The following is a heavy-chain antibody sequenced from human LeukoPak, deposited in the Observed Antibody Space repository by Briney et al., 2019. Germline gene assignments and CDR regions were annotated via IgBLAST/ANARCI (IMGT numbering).Heavy chain of an antibody. J-gene: IGHJ3*02. Sequence: PSETLSLTCTVSGGSISSYYWSWIRQPPGKGLEWIGYIYYSGSTNYNPSLKSRVTISVDTSKNQFSLKLSSVTAADTAVYYSARGVRLDAFDIWGQGTMVTVSS. CDR1: GGSISSYY. CDR3: ARGVRLDAFDI. D-gene: IGHD5-12*01. V-gene: IGHV4-59*01. CDR2: IYYSGST.